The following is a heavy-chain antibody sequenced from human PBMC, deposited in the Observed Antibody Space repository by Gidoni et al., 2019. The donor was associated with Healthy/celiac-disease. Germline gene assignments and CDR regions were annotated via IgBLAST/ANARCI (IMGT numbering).Heavy chain of an antibody. CDR3: ARDAFRGLGDLGY. CDR2: IIPIFGTA. Sequence: QVQLVQSGAEVNKPGSSVKVSCKASGGTFSSYSLSWVRQAPGQGLEGMGGIIPIFGTANYEQKFEGRVTITADKSTSTAYMELSSLRSEDTAVYYCARDAFRGLGDLGYWGQGTLVTVSS. V-gene: IGHV1-69*06. J-gene: IGHJ4*02. D-gene: IGHD3-16*01. CDR1: GGTFSSYS.